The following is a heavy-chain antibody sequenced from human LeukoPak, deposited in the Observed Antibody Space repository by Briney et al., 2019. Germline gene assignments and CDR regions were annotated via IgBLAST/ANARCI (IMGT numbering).Heavy chain of an antibody. CDR3: ARMVVDVTRWFDP. Sequence: SETLSLTCTVSGGSISSYYWSWIRQPPGKGLEWIGYIYYSGSTNYNPPLKSRVTISVDTSKNQFSLKLSSVTAADTAVYYCARMVVDVTRWFDPWGQGILVTVSS. CDR1: GGSISSYY. V-gene: IGHV4-59*08. J-gene: IGHJ5*02. CDR2: IYYSGST. D-gene: IGHD2-15*01.